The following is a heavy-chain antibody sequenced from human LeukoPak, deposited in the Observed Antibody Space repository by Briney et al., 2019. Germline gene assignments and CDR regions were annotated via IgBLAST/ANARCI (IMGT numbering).Heavy chain of an antibody. CDR1: GGTFSSYA. J-gene: IGHJ4*02. CDR2: IIPILGIA. D-gene: IGHD4-23*01. Sequence: ASVKVSCKASGGTFSSYAISWLRQAPGQGLEWMGRIIPILGIANYAQKFQGRVTITADKSTSTAYMELSSLRSEDTAVYYCARREIRYGGGVDYWGQGTLVTVSS. CDR3: ARREIRYGGGVDY. V-gene: IGHV1-69*04.